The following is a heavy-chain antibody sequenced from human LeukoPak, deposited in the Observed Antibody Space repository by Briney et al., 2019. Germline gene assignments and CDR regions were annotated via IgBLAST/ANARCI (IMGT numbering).Heavy chain of an antibody. J-gene: IGHJ2*01. CDR2: FDPEDGET. D-gene: IGHD3-22*01. CDR3: ATVGYDSSGYSLSRYWYFDL. Sequence: ASVKVSCKVSGYTLTELSMHWVRQAPGKGLEWMGGFDPEDGETIYAQKFQGRVTMTEDTSTDTAYMELSSLRSEDTAVYYCATVGYDSSGYSLSRYWYFDLWGRDTLVTVSS. V-gene: IGHV1-24*01. CDR1: GYTLTELS.